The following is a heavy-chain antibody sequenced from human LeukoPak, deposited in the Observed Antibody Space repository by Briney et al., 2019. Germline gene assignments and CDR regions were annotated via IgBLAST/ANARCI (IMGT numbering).Heavy chain of an antibody. J-gene: IGHJ4*02. CDR2: INPNSGGT. D-gene: IGHD4-23*01. CDR1: GYTFIGYY. V-gene: IGHV1-2*02. Sequence: ASVKVSCKASGYTFIGYYMHWVRQSPGQGLEWMGWINPNSGGTNYVQKFQGRVTMTRDTSITTAYMELSRLRSDDTAVYYCARVGVATTAVIPDYFDHWGQGTLVTVSS. CDR3: ARVGVATTAVIPDYFDH.